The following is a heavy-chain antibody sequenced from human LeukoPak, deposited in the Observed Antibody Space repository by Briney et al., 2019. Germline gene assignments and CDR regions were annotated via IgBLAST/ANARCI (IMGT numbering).Heavy chain of an antibody. CDR2: ITNSGNSK. D-gene: IGHD5-18*01. CDR3: AKDQLWFDIDY. CDR1: EFTFSSYS. V-gene: IGHV3-48*01. J-gene: IGHJ4*02. Sequence: GGSLRLSCAASEFTFSSYSMNWVRQAPGKGLEWVSYITNSGNSKSYADSVKGRFTISRDNTKNSLYLQMNSLRAEDTAVYYCAKDQLWFDIDYWGQGTLVTVSS.